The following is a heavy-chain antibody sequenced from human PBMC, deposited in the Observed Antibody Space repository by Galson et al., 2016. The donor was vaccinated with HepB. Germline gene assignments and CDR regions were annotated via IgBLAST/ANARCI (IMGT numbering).Heavy chain of an antibody. CDR3: AKGKNIAAAAAIFDY. CDR1: GFNFSNYA. CDR2: ISGTGSIT. D-gene: IGHD6-13*01. V-gene: IGHV3-23*01. J-gene: IGHJ4*02. Sequence: SLRLSCAASGFNFSNYAMTWVRQAPGKGLQWVSGISGTGSITYYADSVRGRFTISRDNPRNTLYLQMDSLRADDTAVYYCAKGKNIAAAAAIFDYWGQGTLVTVSS.